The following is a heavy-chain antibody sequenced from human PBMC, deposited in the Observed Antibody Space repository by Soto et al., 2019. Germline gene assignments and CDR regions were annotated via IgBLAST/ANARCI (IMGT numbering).Heavy chain of an antibody. J-gene: IGHJ6*02. CDR2: INHSGST. D-gene: IGHD3-9*01. Sequence: SETLSLTCTVSGGSIRSYYWSWIRQPPGKGLEWIGEINHSGSTNYNPSLKSRVTISVDTSKNQFSLKLSSVTAADTAVYYCARGRHILTGYYRDLNYGMDVWGQGTTVT. CDR1: GGSIRSYY. V-gene: IGHV4-34*01. CDR3: ARGRHILTGYYRDLNYGMDV.